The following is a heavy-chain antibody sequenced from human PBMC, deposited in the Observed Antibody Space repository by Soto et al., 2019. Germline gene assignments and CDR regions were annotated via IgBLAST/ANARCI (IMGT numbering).Heavy chain of an antibody. Sequence: QVQLVQSGAEVKKPGASVKVSCKASGYTFTSYGISWVRQAPGQGLEWMGWISAYNGNTNYEQKPQGRVTMTTDTSTSTAYMELRSLRSDDTAVYYCARVQYSPPYYYYYGMDVWGQGTTVTVSS. CDR2: ISAYNGNT. CDR1: GYTFTSYG. D-gene: IGHD5-18*01. J-gene: IGHJ6*02. V-gene: IGHV1-18*01. CDR3: ARVQYSPPYYYYYGMDV.